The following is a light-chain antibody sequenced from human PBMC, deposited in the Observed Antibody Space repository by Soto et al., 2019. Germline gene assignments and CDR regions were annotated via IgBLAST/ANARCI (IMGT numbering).Light chain of an antibody. Sequence: AIRMTQSPSSFSASTGDRVTITCRASQGISSYLAWYQQKPGKAPKLLIYAASTVQSGVPSRFSGSGSGTDDTLTISCLQSEDFATYYCQQYYSYSPTFGLGTKVEIK. CDR2: AAS. CDR3: QQYYSYSPT. V-gene: IGKV1-8*01. J-gene: IGKJ1*01. CDR1: QGISSY.